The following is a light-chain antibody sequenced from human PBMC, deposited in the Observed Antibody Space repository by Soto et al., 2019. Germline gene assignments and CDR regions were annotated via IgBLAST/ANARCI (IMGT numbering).Light chain of an antibody. V-gene: IGKV3-20*01. CDR2: GDS. CDR3: QQYGSSPGK. CDR1: QTISHNN. J-gene: IGKJ1*01. Sequence: EIVLTQSPGTLSLSPGERATLSCRASQTISHNNLAWYQQKPGQAPRLLMYGDSHRATGIPDRFSGSGSGTDFTLTISRMEPDDFAVYYCQQYGSSPGKFCQGTKVEIK.